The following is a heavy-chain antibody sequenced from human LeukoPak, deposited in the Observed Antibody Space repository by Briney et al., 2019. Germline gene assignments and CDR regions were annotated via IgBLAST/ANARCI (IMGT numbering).Heavy chain of an antibody. Sequence: GGSLRLSCAASGFTFSSYAMHWVRQAPGKGLEWVAVISYDGSNKYYADSVKGRFTISRDNSKNTLYLQMNSLRAEDTAVYYCARDLYHGSSYLFDYWGQGTLVTVSS. CDR1: GFTFSSYA. CDR2: ISYDGSNK. V-gene: IGHV3-30-3*01. D-gene: IGHD1-26*01. CDR3: ARDLYHGSSYLFDY. J-gene: IGHJ4*02.